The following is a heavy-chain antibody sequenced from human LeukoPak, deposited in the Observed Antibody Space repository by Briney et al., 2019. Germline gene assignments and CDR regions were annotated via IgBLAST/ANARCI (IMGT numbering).Heavy chain of an antibody. Sequence: GGSLRLSCAASGFTFSSYGMHWVRQAPGKGLEWVAFIRYDGSNKYYADSVKGRFTISRDNSKNTLYLQMNSLRAEDTAVYYCARGYCSSTSCYGYYYYMDVWGKGTTVTISS. CDR1: GFTFSSYG. CDR2: IRYDGSNK. D-gene: IGHD2-2*01. J-gene: IGHJ6*03. CDR3: ARGYCSSTSCYGYYYYMDV. V-gene: IGHV3-30*02.